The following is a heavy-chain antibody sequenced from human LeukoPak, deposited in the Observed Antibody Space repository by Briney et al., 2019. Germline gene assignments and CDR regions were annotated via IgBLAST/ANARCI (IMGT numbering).Heavy chain of an antibody. J-gene: IGHJ4*02. D-gene: IGHD6-19*01. CDR3: ARDSSGWSGKLDY. V-gene: IGHV1-69*13. Sequence: GASVKVSCKASGGTFSSYAISWVRQAPGQGLEWMGGIIPIFGTASYAQKFQGRVTITADESTSTAYMELSSLRSEDTAVYYCARDSSGWSGKLDYWGQGTLVTVSS. CDR2: IIPIFGTA. CDR1: GGTFSSYA.